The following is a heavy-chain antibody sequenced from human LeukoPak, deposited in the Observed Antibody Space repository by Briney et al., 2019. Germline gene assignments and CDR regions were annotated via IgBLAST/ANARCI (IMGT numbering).Heavy chain of an antibody. CDR1: GFTFSSYS. D-gene: IGHD3-22*01. CDR3: ARFLSYYYDSSGSTFDY. V-gene: IGHV3-21*01. CDR2: ISSSSYI. Sequence: GGSLRLSCAASGFTFSSYSMNWVRQAPGKGLEWVSSISSSSYIYYADSVKGRFTISRDNAKNSLYLQMNSLRAEDTAVYYCARFLSYYYDSSGSTFDYWGQGTLVTVSS. J-gene: IGHJ4*02.